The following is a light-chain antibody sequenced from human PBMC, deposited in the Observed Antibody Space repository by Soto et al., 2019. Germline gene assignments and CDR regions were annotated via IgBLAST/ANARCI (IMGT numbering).Light chain of an antibody. CDR2: GAS. CDR1: QSFSSNY. Sequence: EIVLTQSPGIVSLSPGERAALSCRASQSFSSNYLAWFQQKPGQAPRLLIYGASSRATGIPDRFSGSGSGTDFTLTISRLEPEDFAVYYCQQYGSSPYTFGQGTKLEIK. CDR3: QQYGSSPYT. J-gene: IGKJ2*01. V-gene: IGKV3-20*01.